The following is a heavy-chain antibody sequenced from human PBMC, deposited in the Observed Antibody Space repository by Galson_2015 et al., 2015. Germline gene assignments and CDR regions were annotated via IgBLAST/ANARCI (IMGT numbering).Heavy chain of an antibody. J-gene: IGHJ5*02. V-gene: IGHV3-66*01. CDR1: GLTVSSNH. CDR2: IYHSGMT. Sequence: SLRLSCAASGLTVSSNHMSWVRQAPGKGLEWVSVIYHSGMTHYGDPVKGRFTISRDISRNAVSLQMNSLRAEDTAVYYCARDRVFSSETGDEPNWFDPWGQGTLVTVSS. D-gene: IGHD2-21*01. CDR3: ARDRVFSSETGDEPNWFDP.